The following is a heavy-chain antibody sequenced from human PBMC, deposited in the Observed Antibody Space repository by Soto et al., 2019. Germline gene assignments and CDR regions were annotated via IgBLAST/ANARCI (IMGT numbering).Heavy chain of an antibody. CDR3: ARVPYYDFWSGYYTRVPPDY. CDR1: GYTFTSYG. CDR2: ISAYNGNT. D-gene: IGHD3-3*01. Sequence: ASVKVSCKASGYTFTSYGISWVRQAPGQGLGGMGWISAYNGNTNYAQKLQGRVTMTTDTSTSTAYMELRSLRSDDTAVYYCARVPYYDFWSGYYTRVPPDYWGQGTLVTVSS. V-gene: IGHV1-18*01. J-gene: IGHJ4*02.